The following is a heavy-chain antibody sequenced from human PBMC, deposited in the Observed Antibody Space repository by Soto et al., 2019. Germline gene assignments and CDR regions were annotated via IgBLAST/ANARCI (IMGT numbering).Heavy chain of an antibody. D-gene: IGHD6-13*01. CDR1: GGSISSSTYY. CDR2: IYYSGST. V-gene: IGHV4-39*01. Sequence: SETLSLTCTFPGGSISSSTYYWGWIRQPPGKGLEWIGSIYYSGSTYYNPSLKSRVTISVDTSKNQFSLKLSSVTAADTAVYYCASGVGRSWSLSYYGMDVWGQGTTVT. J-gene: IGHJ6*02. CDR3: ASGVGRSWSLSYYGMDV.